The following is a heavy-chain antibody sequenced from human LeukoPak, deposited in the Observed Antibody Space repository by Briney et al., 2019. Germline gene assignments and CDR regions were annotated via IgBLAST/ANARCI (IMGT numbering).Heavy chain of an antibody. CDR2: IYYSGST. D-gene: IGHD3-22*01. CDR3: ASHHYYDSSGYYGYYYYYYMDV. CDR1: GGSISSSSYY. Sequence: SETLSLTCTVSGGSISSSSYYWGWIRQPPGKGLEWIGSIYYSGSTYYNPSLKSRVTISVDTSKNQFSLKLSSVTAADTAVYYCASHHYYDSSGYYGYYYYYYMDVWGKGTTVTISS. V-gene: IGHV4-39*01. J-gene: IGHJ6*03.